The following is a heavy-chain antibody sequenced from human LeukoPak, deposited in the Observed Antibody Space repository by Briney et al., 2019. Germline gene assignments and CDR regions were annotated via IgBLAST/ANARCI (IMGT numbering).Heavy chain of an antibody. V-gene: IGHV1-2*02. D-gene: IGHD3-3*01. J-gene: IGHJ5*02. CDR2: INPNSGGT. CDR3: ARGGIFGVVTLNWFDP. CDR1: GYTFTGYY. Sequence: ASVKVSCKPSGYTFTGYYMHWVRQAPGQGLEWMGWINPNSGGTNYAQKFQGRVTMTRDTSISTAYMELSRLRSDDTAVYYCARGGIFGVVTLNWFDPWGQGTLVTVSS.